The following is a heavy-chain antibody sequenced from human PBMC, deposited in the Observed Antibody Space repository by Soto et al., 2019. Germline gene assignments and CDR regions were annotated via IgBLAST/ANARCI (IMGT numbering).Heavy chain of an antibody. J-gene: IGHJ4*02. CDR3: VRDSHGDY. Sequence: EVQLVESGGGLVQPGGSLRLSCAGSGFTFSNYWMHWVRQAPGKGLEWVSRIDHDGPTDYADSVRGRFTISRDNAANTLYLQMNSLRPEDTAVYYCVRDSHGDYWGQGTLVTVYS. CDR2: IDHDGPT. V-gene: IGHV3-74*01. CDR1: GFTFSNYW.